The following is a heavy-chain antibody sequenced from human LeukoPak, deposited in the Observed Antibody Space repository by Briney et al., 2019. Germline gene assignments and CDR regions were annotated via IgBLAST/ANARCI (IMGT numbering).Heavy chain of an antibody. CDR2: IIPILGIA. J-gene: IGHJ2*01. CDR1: GGTFSSYA. Sequence: GASVKVSCKASGGTFSSYAISWVRQAPGQGLEWMGRIIPILGIANYAQKFQGRVTITADKSTSTAYMELSSLRSEDTAVYYCARDLFSGDRSLQYFDLWGRGTLVTVSS. D-gene: IGHD2-21*01. V-gene: IGHV1-69*04. CDR3: ARDLFSGDRSLQYFDL.